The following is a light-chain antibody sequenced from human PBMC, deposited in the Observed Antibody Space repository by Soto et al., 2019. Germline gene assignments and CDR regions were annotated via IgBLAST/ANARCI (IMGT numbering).Light chain of an antibody. CDR1: SSNIGSNY. Sequence: HSALTQPPSASGTPGQRVTVSCSGSSSNIGSNYIYWYQFLPGTAPKLLIYRNDQRPSGVPDRFSGSKSGASASLAIIGLRSADEADYYCAAWDDSLSVWVFGGGTKLTVL. V-gene: IGLV1-47*01. J-gene: IGLJ3*02. CDR3: AAWDDSLSVWV. CDR2: RND.